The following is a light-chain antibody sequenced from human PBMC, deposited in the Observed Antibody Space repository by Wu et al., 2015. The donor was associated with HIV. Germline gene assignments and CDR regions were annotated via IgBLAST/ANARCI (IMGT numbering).Light chain of an antibody. J-gene: IGKJ1*01. V-gene: IGKV1-5*03. CDR1: QSISVW. Sequence: DIQMTQSPSTLSASVGDRVTITCRASQSISVWLAWYQQKSGKAPKLLIYKESSLQSGVPSRFSGSGSGTEFTLTISSLQPDDVATYYCQQYNSYPWTFGQGTKVEIK. CDR3: QQYNSYPWT. CDR2: KES.